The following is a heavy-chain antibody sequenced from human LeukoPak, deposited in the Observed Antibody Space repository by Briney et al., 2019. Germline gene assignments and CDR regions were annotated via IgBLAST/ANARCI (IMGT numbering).Heavy chain of an antibody. CDR3: ARAIGDYYYYFYMDV. Sequence: SVKVSCKASGGTFSSYAISWVRQAPGQGLEWMGGIIPIFGTANYAQKFQGRVTITADKSTSTAYMKLSSLRSEDTAVYYCARAIGDYYYYFYMDVWGKGTTVTISS. V-gene: IGHV1-69*06. CDR1: GGTFSSYA. D-gene: IGHD4-17*01. CDR2: IIPIFGTA. J-gene: IGHJ6*03.